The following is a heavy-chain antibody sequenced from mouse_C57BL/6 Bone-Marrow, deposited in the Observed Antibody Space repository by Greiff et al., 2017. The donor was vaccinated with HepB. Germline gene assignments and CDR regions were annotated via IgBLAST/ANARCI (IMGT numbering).Heavy chain of an antibody. D-gene: IGHD2-4*01. Sequence: QVQLQQSGPGLVQPSQSLSITCTVSGFSLTSYGVHWVRQSPGKGLEWLGVIWSGGSTDYNAAFISRLSISKDNSKSQVFFKMTSLQADDTAIYYCARRGNYDDFFFDYWGQGTTLTVSS. J-gene: IGHJ2*01. CDR3: ARRGNYDDFFFDY. V-gene: IGHV2-2*01. CDR2: IWSGGST. CDR1: GFSLTSYG.